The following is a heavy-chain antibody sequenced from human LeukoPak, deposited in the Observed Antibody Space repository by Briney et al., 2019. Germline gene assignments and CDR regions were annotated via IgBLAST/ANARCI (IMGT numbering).Heavy chain of an antibody. Sequence: GGSLRLSCAASGFTFSSYAMSWVRQAPGKGLEWVSAISGSGGSTYYADSVKGRFTISRDNSKNTLYLQMNSLRAEDTAVYYCAKDRRYNWNDGGYFEYWGQGMLVTVSS. CDR1: GFTFSSYA. CDR3: AKDRRYNWNDGGYFEY. D-gene: IGHD1-1*01. J-gene: IGHJ4*02. CDR2: ISGSGGST. V-gene: IGHV3-23*01.